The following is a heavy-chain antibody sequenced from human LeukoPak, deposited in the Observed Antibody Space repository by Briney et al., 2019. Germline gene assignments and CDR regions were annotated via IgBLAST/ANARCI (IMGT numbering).Heavy chain of an antibody. CDR2: IYPGDSDT. J-gene: IGHJ4*02. Sequence: GESLKISCKGSGYSFTSYWIGWVRQMPGKGLEWVGIIYPGDSDTRYSPSFQGQVTISADKSISTAYLQWSSLKASDPAMYYCARPAYSNGSNFDYWGQGTLVTVSS. CDR1: GYSFTSYW. V-gene: IGHV5-51*01. CDR3: ARPAYSNGSNFDY. D-gene: IGHD6-19*01.